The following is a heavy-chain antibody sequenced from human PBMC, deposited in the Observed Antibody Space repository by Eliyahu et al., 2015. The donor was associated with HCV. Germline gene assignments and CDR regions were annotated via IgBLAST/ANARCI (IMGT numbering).Heavy chain of an antibody. CDR1: GGTFSSYA. CDR2: IIPIFGTA. CDR3: ARDSLLLGGCSSTSCYSNYYGMDV. D-gene: IGHD2-2*01. Sequence: QVQLVQSGAEVKKPXSSVKVSCXASGGTFSSYAISWVRXAPGQGLEWMGGIIPIFGTANYAQKFQGRVTITADESTSTAYMELSSLRSEDTAVYYCARDSLLLGGCSSTSCYSNYYGMDVWGQGTTVTVSS. J-gene: IGHJ6*02. V-gene: IGHV1-69*01.